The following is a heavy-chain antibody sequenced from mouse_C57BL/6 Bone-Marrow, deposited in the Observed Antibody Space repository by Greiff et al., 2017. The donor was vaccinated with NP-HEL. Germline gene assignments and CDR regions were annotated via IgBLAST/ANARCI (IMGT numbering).Heavy chain of an antibody. D-gene: IGHD2-1*01. J-gene: IGHJ2*01. CDR2: FHPYNDDT. V-gene: IGHV1-47*01. Sequence: VMLVESGAELVKPGASVKMSCKASGYTFTTYPIEWVKQNHGKSLEWIGNFHPYNDDTEYNEKFKNKATLTVEKSSSTVYLELSRLTSDDSSVEYCARGGNYWDYFDYWGQGTTLTVSS. CDR1: GYTFTTYP. CDR3: ARGGNYWDYFDY.